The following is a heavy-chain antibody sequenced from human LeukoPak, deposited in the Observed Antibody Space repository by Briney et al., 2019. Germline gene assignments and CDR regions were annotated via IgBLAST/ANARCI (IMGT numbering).Heavy chain of an antibody. CDR2: ISSSGSTI. CDR1: GFTLSDYY. D-gene: IGHD3-10*01. V-gene: IGHV3-11*04. J-gene: IGHJ6*03. CDR3: ARGPYASGSYGRRGWVHYMDV. Sequence: PGGSLRLSCAACGFTLSDYYMSWIRQAPGKGLEWVSYISSSGSTIYYADSVKGRFTISRDNAKNSLYLQMNTLRADDTAVYYCARGPYASGSYGRRGWVHYMDVWGKGTTVTISS.